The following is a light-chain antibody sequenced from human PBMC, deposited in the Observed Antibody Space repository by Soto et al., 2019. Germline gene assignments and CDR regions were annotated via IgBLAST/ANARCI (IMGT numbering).Light chain of an antibody. CDR1: QSVSSN. CDR3: QQYNNWQRA. CDR2: GAS. J-gene: IGKJ1*01. Sequence: EIVMTQSPATLSVSPGERATLSCRASQSVSSNLAGYQQKPGQAPRLLIYGASTRATGIPARFSGSGSGTEFPLTISSLQSEDFAVYSCQQYNNWQRAFGQGPKVEIK. V-gene: IGKV3-15*01.